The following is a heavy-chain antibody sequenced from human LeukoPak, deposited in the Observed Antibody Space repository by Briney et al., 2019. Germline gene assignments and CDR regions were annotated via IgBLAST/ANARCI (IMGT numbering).Heavy chain of an antibody. D-gene: IGHD3-9*01. CDR3: ERKTAYDILTGYSGALDY. CDR2: IYYSGST. J-gene: IGHJ4*02. CDR1: GGSISSYY. V-gene: IGHV4-59*01. Sequence: PSETLSLTCTVSGGSISSYYWSWIRQPPGKGLEWIGYIYYSGSTNYNPSLKSRVTISVDTSKNQFSLKLSSVTAADTAVYYCERKTAYDILTGYSGALDYWGQGTLVTVSS.